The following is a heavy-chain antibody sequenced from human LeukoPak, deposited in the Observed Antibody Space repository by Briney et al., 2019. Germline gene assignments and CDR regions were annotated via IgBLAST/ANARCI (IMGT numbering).Heavy chain of an antibody. CDR3: VRDLGHSRHYFEY. CDR1: GFTFSTYF. V-gene: IGHV3-7*01. J-gene: IGHJ4*02. Sequence: GGSLRLSCAASGFTFSTYFMNWVRQTPGRRLEWMACINQDGSETYYVDSVRGRFTISGDNTKNSVYLQMNSLRAEDTAVYYCVRDLGHSRHYFEYWGQGALVTVSS. D-gene: IGHD7-27*01. CDR2: INQDGSET.